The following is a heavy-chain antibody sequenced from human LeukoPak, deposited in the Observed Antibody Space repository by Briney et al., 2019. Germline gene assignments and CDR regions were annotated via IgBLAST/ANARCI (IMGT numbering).Heavy chain of an antibody. D-gene: IGHD4-11*01. CDR1: GGSISSSSYY. Sequence: SETLSLTCTVSGGSISSSSYYWGWIRQPAGKGLEWIGRIYTSGSTNYNPSLKSRVTISVDTSKNQFSLKLSSVTAADTAVYYCARGRNYGDYYYYYYMDVWGKGTTVTVSS. J-gene: IGHJ6*03. CDR2: IYTSGST. CDR3: ARGRNYGDYYYYYYMDV. V-gene: IGHV4-61*02.